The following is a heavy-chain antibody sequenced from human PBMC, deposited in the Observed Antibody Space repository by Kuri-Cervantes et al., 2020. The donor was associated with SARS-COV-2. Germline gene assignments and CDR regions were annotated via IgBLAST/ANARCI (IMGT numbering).Heavy chain of an antibody. CDR3: ARTLPRYCSSTSCGRNWFDP. Sequence: SQTLSLTCAVYGGSFSGYYWSWIRQPPGKGLEWIGEINHSGSTNYNPSLKSRVTISVDTSKNQFSLKLSSVTAADTAVYYCARTLPRYCSSTSCGRNWFDPWGQGTPVTVSS. CDR1: GGSFSGYY. V-gene: IGHV4-34*01. J-gene: IGHJ5*02. D-gene: IGHD2-2*01. CDR2: INHSGST.